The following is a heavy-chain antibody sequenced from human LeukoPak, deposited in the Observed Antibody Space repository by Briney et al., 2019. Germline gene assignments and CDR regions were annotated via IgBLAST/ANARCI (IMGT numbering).Heavy chain of an antibody. CDR3: AKDAPDGRYNWFDP. CDR2: VSGSGGST. J-gene: IGHJ5*02. D-gene: IGHD5-24*01. CDR1: GFTFSSYA. V-gene: IGHV3-23*01. Sequence: GGSRRLSCAASGFTFSSYAMSWVRQAPGKGPEWLSAVSGSGGSTYYADSVKGRFTISRDNSKNTLYLQMNSLRAEDTAVYYCAKDAPDGRYNWFDPWGQGTLVTVSS.